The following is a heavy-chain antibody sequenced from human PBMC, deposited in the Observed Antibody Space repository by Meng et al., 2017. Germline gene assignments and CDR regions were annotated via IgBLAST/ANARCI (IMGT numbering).Heavy chain of an antibody. Sequence: EVLLVGSWGGPVNPVAPLSLSCAASGFNLRSYSMNWVRQAPGKGLEWVSSISSSSSYIYYADSVKGRFTISRDNAKNSLYLQMNSLRAEDTAVYYCARDRWGHWYSDLWGRGTLVTVAS. D-gene: IGHD2-21*02. CDR1: GFNLRSYS. CDR2: ISSSSSYI. V-gene: IGHV3-21*01. J-gene: IGHJ2*01. CDR3: ARDRWGHWYSDL.